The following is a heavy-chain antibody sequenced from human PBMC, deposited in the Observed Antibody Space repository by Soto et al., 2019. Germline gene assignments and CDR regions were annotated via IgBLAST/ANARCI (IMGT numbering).Heavy chain of an antibody. D-gene: IGHD3-10*01. V-gene: IGHV3-23*01. J-gene: IGHJ4*02. CDR2: IGGSAGRT. Sequence: GGSLRLSCAASGFTFSSYAMSWVRLAPGKGLEWVSSIGGSAGRTYFADSVKGRFTIYRDNSKDTVYLQMNRLRADDTAVYYCAKDWTPGSGTYPDYFDSWGQGP. CDR3: AKDWTPGSGTYPDYFDS. CDR1: GFTFSSYA.